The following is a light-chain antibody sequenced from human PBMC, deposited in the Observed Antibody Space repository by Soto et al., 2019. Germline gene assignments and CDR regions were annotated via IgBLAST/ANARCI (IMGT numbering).Light chain of an antibody. V-gene: IGLV2-14*03. CDR3: SSYISSSTRV. CDR1: SSDVGGYNY. J-gene: IGLJ2*01. Sequence: QSALTQPASVSGSPGQSITISCTGTSSDVGGYNYVSWYQQHPGKAPKLMIYDVSNRPSGISNRFSGSKSGNTASLYISGLQAEDEADYYCSSYISSSTRVFGGGTKLTVL. CDR2: DVS.